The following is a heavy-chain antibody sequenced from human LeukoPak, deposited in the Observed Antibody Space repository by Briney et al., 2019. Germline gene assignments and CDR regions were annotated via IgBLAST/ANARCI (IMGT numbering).Heavy chain of an antibody. CDR2: INPNSGGT. V-gene: IGHV1-2*02. D-gene: IGHD2-2*01. CDR3: ARDRTDIVVVPAARGYYGMDV. CDR1: GYTFTGYY. Sequence: GASVKVSCKASGYTFTGYYIHWVRQAPGQGLEWVGWINPNSGGTNYAQKFQGRVTMTRDTSISTAYMELSRLRSDDTAVYYCARDRTDIVVVPAARGYYGMDVWGQGTTVTVSS. J-gene: IGHJ6*02.